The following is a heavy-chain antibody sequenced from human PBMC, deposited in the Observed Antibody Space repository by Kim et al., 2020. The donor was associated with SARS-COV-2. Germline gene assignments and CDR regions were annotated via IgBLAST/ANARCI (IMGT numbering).Heavy chain of an antibody. V-gene: IGHV1-18*01. J-gene: IGHJ6*02. CDR2: ISAYNGNT. Sequence: ASVKVSCKASGYTFNNYGISWVRQALGQGLEWMGWISAYNGNTNYAQKLQGRVTMATDTSTSTAYMELRSLRSDDTAVYYCAREDTAMVFGMDVWGQGTTVTVSS. CDR3: AREDTAMVFGMDV. CDR1: GYTFNNYG. D-gene: IGHD5-18*01.